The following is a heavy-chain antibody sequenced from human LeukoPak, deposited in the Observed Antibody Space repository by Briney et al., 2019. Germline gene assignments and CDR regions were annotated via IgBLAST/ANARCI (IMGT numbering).Heavy chain of an antibody. CDR2: INPNSGGT. CDR1: GYTFTGYY. CDR3: ARGLYCSSTSCYYWFDP. V-gene: IGHV1-2*06. J-gene: IGHJ5*02. Sequence: GTSAKVSCKASGYTFTGYYMHWVRQAPGQGLEWMGRINPNSGGTNYAQKFQGRVTMTRDTSISTAYMELSRLRSDDTAVYYCARGLYCSSTSCYYWFDPWGQGTLVTVSS. D-gene: IGHD2-2*01.